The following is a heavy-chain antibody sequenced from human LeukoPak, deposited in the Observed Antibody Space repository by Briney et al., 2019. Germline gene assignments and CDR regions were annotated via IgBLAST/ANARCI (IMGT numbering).Heavy chain of an antibody. D-gene: IGHD6-19*01. Sequence: PGGSLRLPCVASGFTFSSYWMSWVRQAPRKGLEWVAGIKQDGTEKYYLDSLEGRFTISRDNAKNSVHLQINRLRAEDTAVYYCARRGTIAVPVFWFDPWGQRTLVIVSS. CDR3: ARRGTIAVPVFWFDP. CDR1: GFTFSSYW. J-gene: IGHJ5*02. V-gene: IGHV3-7*01. CDR2: IKQDGTEK.